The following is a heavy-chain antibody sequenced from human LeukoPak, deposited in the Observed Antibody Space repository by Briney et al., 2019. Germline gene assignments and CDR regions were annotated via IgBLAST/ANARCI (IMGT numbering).Heavy chain of an antibody. CDR1: GFTFSSYS. Sequence: GGSLRLSCAASGFTFSSYSMNWVRQAPGKGLEWVSSISSSSYIYYADSVKGRFTISRDNAKNSLYLQMNSLRAEDTAVYYCARDRLRGYYDYWGQETLVTVSS. D-gene: IGHD3-16*01. V-gene: IGHV3-21*01. J-gene: IGHJ4*02. CDR2: ISSSSYI. CDR3: ARDRLRGYYDY.